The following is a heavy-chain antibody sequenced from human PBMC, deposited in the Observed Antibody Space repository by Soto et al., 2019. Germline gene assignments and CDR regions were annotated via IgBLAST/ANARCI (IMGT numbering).Heavy chain of an antibody. CDR1: GFTFSSYG. Sequence: PGGSLRLSCAASGFTFSSYGMHWVRQAPGKGLEWVAVISYDGSNKYYADSVKGRFTISRDTSKNTLYLQMNSLRAEDTAVYYCAKDITMVRGVLPYWGQGTLVTVS. D-gene: IGHD3-10*01. CDR2: ISYDGSNK. J-gene: IGHJ4*02. CDR3: AKDITMVRGVLPY. V-gene: IGHV3-30*18.